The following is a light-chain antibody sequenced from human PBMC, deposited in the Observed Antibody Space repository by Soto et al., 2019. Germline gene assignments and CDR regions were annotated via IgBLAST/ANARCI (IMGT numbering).Light chain of an antibody. CDR1: QSVSSN. V-gene: IGKV3-15*01. J-gene: IGKJ1*01. Sequence: EIVMTQSPATLSVSQGERATLSCRASQSVSSNLAWYPQKPGQAPRLLIYGASTRATGIPDRFSGSGSGTEFAPTIGSLQSEDFAGYYCQQYNNCHRTFVQGTNVYIK. CDR2: GAS. CDR3: QQYNNCHRT.